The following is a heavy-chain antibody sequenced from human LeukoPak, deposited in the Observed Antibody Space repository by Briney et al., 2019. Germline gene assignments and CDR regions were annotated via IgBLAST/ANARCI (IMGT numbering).Heavy chain of an antibody. Sequence: SVKVSCKASGGTFSSYAISWVRQAPGQGLEWMGGIIPIFGTANYAQKFQGRVTITADESTSTAYMELSSLRSEDTAVYYCARESATMVRGVIASPYYYYMDVWGKGTTVTVSS. J-gene: IGHJ6*03. CDR3: ARESATMVRGVIASPYYYYMDV. CDR2: IIPIFGTA. V-gene: IGHV1-69*13. D-gene: IGHD3-10*01. CDR1: GGTFSSYA.